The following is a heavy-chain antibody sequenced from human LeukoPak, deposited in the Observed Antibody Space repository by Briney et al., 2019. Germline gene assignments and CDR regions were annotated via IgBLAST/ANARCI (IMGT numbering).Heavy chain of an antibody. CDR3: AREPVGVGATGGY. V-gene: IGHV3-30*03. CDR1: GFTFSSYS. Sequence: GGSLRLSCAASGFTFSSYSMNWVRQAPGKGLEWVAVISYDGSNKYYADPVKGRFTISRDNSKNTLYLQMSSLRAEDTAVYYCAREPVGVGATGGYWGQGTLVTVSS. CDR2: ISYDGSNK. J-gene: IGHJ4*02. D-gene: IGHD1-26*01.